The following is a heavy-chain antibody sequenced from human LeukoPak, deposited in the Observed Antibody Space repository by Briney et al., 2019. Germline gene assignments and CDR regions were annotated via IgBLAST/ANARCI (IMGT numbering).Heavy chain of an antibody. J-gene: IGHJ5*02. CDR1: GYTFTSYY. CDR3: ARRMGGVLFVDL. Sequence: ASVKVSCKASGYTFTSYYMHWVRQAPGQGLEWMGMINPNDGYTRSAEKFQGRVTMTRDTSTSTFSMELSSLKSEDTAVYYCARRMGGVLFVDLWGQGTLVTVSS. V-gene: IGHV1-46*03. CDR2: INPNDGYT. D-gene: IGHD3-10*02.